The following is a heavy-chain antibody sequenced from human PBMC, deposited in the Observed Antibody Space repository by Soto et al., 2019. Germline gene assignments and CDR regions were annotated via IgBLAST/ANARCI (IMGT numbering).Heavy chain of an antibody. CDR2: INHSGGT. J-gene: IGHJ4*02. V-gene: IGHV4-34*01. CDR1: GGSFSGYY. CDR3: ARTYSSSWSPFDY. D-gene: IGHD6-13*01. Sequence: QVQLQQWGAGLLKPSETLSLTCAVYGGSFSGYYWSWIRQPPGKGLEWIGEINHSGGTNYNPSLKSRVTISVDTSKNPFSRKLSSVTAADTAVYYCARTYSSSWSPFDYWGQGTLVTVSS.